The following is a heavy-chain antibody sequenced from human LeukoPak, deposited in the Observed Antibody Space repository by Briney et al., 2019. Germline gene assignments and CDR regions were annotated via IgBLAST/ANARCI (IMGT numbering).Heavy chain of an antibody. J-gene: IGHJ3*02. CDR1: GGSFSGYY. V-gene: IGHV4-34*01. CDR3: ARASSGYDWAFDI. D-gene: IGHD3-22*01. CDR2: INHSGST. Sequence: KPSETLSLTCAVYGGSFSGYYWSWIRQPPGKGLEWIGEINHSGSTNYNPSLKSRVTISVDTSKNQFSLKLSSVTAADTAVYYCARASSGYDWAFDIWGQGTMVTVSS.